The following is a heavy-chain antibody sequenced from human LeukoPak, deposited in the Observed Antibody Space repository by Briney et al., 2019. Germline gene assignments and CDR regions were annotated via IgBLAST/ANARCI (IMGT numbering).Heavy chain of an antibody. D-gene: IGHD3-10*01. Sequence: GGSLRLSCAASGFTVSDYYMSWVRQAPGKGLEWVSVIYSGGRTSYADSVKGRFTISRDNTKNTLYLQMNSLRAEDTAVYYCARPNYYGSGSYADVYYFDYWGQGTLVTVSS. CDR3: ARPNYYGSGSYADVYYFDY. V-gene: IGHV3-53*01. CDR1: GFTVSDYY. J-gene: IGHJ4*02. CDR2: IYSGGRT.